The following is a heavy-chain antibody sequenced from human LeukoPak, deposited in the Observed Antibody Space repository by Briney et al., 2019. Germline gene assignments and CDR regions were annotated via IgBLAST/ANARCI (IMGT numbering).Heavy chain of an antibody. CDR2: IRSKAYGGTT. CDR3: ARDFSSNWYGTTDY. CDR1: GFTFGDYA. Sequence: GGSLRPSCRASGFTFGDYAMSWFRQAPGKGLEWVGFIRSKAYGGTTEYAASVSGRFTVSRDDSRSIAYLQMNSLKTDDTAVYYCARDFSSNWYGTTDYWGQGTLVTVSS. D-gene: IGHD6-13*01. J-gene: IGHJ4*02. V-gene: IGHV3-49*03.